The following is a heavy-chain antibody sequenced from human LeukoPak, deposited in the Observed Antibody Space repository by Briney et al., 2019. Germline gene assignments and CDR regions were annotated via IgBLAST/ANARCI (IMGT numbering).Heavy chain of an antibody. CDR2: IYYSGST. D-gene: IGHD3-10*01. CDR1: GGSVSSGSYY. J-gene: IGHJ4*02. CDR3: ARGWYYYGSGSYYNEGCDY. Sequence: PSETLSLTCTVSGGSVSSGSYYWSWIRQPPGKGLEWIGYIYYSGSTNYNPSLKSRVTISVDTSKNQFSLKLSSVTAADTAVYYCARGWYYYGSGSYYNEGCDYWGQGTLVTVSS. V-gene: IGHV4-61*01.